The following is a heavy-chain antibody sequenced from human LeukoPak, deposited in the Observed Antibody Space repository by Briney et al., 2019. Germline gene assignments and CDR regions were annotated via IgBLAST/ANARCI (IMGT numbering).Heavy chain of an antibody. Sequence: PGGSLRLSCAASGFTFSSYWMHWVRQAPGKGLVWVSRSNSDGSITTYADSVKGRFTISRDTAKNTLYLQMNSLRAEDTAVYYCARDGRSGNFDKWGQGTLVSVSS. V-gene: IGHV3-74*01. CDR3: ARDGRSGNFDK. J-gene: IGHJ4*02. D-gene: IGHD1-26*01. CDR2: SNSDGSIT. CDR1: GFTFSSYW.